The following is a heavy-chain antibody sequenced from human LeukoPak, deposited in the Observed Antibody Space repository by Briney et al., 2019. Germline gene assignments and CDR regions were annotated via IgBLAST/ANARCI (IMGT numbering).Heavy chain of an antibody. Sequence: GGSLRLSCAASGFTFSSYGMHWVRQAPGKGLEWVAFIRNDGSNKYYADSVKGRFTISRDNSKNTLYLQMNSLRAEDTAVYYCAKLDYYDSSGYPHLFDYWGQGTLVTVSS. D-gene: IGHD3-22*01. J-gene: IGHJ4*02. CDR3: AKLDYYDSSGYPHLFDY. CDR1: GFTFSSYG. V-gene: IGHV3-30*02. CDR2: IRNDGSNK.